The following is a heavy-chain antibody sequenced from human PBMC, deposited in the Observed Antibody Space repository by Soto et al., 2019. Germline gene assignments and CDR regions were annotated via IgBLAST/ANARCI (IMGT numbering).Heavy chain of an antibody. V-gene: IGHV4-31*03. CDR2: IYYSGST. CDR1: GGSISSGGYY. D-gene: IGHD5-12*01. CDR3: ARDLRSRDGYNNFDY. Sequence: QVQLQESGPGLVKPSQTLSLTCTVSGGSISSGGYYWSWIRQHPGKGLEWIGYIYYSGSTYYNPSLKRRVTISVDTSKNQFSLKLSSVTAADTAVYYCARDLRSRDGYNNFDYWGQGTLVTVSS. J-gene: IGHJ4*02.